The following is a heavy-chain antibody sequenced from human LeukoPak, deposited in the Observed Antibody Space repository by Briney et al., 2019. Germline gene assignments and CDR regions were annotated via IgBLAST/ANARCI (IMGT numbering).Heavy chain of an antibody. CDR1: GLTVSSNY. CDR3: ARGPAVADYFQYYYMDV. D-gene: IGHD6-19*01. CDR2: IYSGGSI. J-gene: IGHJ6*03. Sequence: GGSLRLSCAASGLTVSSNYMSWVRQAPGKGLEWVSVIYSGGSIYYADSVRGRFTISRDNSKNTLYLQMNDLRAEDTAVYYCARGPAVADYFQYYYMDVWGKGTTVTVSS. V-gene: IGHV3-66*01.